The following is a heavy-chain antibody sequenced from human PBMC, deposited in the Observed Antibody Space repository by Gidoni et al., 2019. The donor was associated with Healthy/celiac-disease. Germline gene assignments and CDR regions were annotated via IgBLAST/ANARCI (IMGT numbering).Heavy chain of an antibody. CDR1: GGATSSGDSY. V-gene: IGHV4-30-4*01. CDR2: IYYSGST. Sequence: QVQLQESGPGLVQPSQTLSPTCTVSGGATSSGDSYWSWSRQPPGKGLEGLGYIYYSGSTYYNPSLKSRVTISVDTSKNQFSLKLRSVTAADTAVYYCARGDYYYYYYMDVWGKGTTVTVSS. CDR3: ARGDYYYYYYMDV. J-gene: IGHJ6*03. D-gene: IGHD2-21*02.